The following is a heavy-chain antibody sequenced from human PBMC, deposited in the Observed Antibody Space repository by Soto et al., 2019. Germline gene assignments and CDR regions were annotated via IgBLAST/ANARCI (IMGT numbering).Heavy chain of an antibody. CDR1: GGSIGSSTQY. D-gene: IGHD3-22*01. CDR3: ARYHYYDTRWFDP. Sequence: KASETLSLTCTVSGGSIGSSTQYWGWIRQPPGQGLEWIGNVFSSGTTYYNPSLKSRVPISVDTSKNQFSLKLSSVTAADSAIYSCARYHYYDTRWFDPWGQGTLVTVSS. J-gene: IGHJ5*02. CDR2: VFSSGTT. V-gene: IGHV4-39*01.